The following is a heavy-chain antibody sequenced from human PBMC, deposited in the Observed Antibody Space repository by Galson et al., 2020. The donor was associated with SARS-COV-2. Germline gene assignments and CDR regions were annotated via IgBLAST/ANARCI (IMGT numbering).Heavy chain of an antibody. CDR1: GFTFSSYW. CDR3: ARANGGSYYPGYYYYYYYMDV. J-gene: IGHJ6*03. V-gene: IGHV3-7*03. Sequence: GESLKISCAASGFTFSSYWMSWVRQAPGKGLEWVANIKQDGSEKYYVDSVKGRFTISRDNAKNSLYLQMNSLRAEDTAVYYCARANGGSYYPGYYYYYYYMDVWGKGTTVTVSS. D-gene: IGHD1-26*01. CDR2: IKQDGSEK.